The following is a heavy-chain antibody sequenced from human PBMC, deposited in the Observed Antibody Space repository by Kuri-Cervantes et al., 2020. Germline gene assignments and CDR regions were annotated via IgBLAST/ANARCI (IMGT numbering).Heavy chain of an antibody. CDR2: IYYSGST. CDR1: GGSISSYY. J-gene: IGHJ5*02. D-gene: IGHD2-15*01. V-gene: IGHV4-59*08. CDR3: ARILGYCSGGSCRGWFDP. Sequence: GSLRLSCTVSGGSISSYYWSWIRQPPGKGLEWIGYIYYSGSTNYNPSLKSRVTISVDTSKNQFSLKLSSVTAADTAVYYCARILGYCSGGSCRGWFDPWGQGTLVTVSS.